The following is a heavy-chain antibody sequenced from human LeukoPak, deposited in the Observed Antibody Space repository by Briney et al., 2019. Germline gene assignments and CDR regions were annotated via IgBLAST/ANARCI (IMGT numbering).Heavy chain of an antibody. CDR1: GYSFTSYW. Sequence: GESLKISCKGSGYSFTSYWIGWVRQMPGKGLEWMGIIYLGDSNTRYSPSFQGQVTISADKSISTAYLQWSSLKASDTAMYYCARHLPFWRDSSVNWFDPWGQGTLVTVSS. J-gene: IGHJ5*02. D-gene: IGHD3-22*01. V-gene: IGHV5-51*01. CDR3: ARHLPFWRDSSVNWFDP. CDR2: IYLGDSNT.